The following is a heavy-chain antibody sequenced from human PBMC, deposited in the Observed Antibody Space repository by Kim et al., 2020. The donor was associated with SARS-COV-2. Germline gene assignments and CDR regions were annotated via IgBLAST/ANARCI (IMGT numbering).Heavy chain of an antibody. CDR2: INHSGST. V-gene: IGHV4-34*01. CDR3: ARGSGNYHFDY. Sequence: SETLSLTCAVYGGSFSGYYWSWIRQPPGKGLEWIGEINHSGSTNYNPSLKSRVTISVDTSKNQFSLKLSSVTAADTAVYYCARGSGNYHFDYWGQGTLVTVSS. D-gene: IGHD4-4*01. CDR1: GGSFSGYY. J-gene: IGHJ4*02.